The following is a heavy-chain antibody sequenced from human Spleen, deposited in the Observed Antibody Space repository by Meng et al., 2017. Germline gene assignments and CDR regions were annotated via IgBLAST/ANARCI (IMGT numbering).Heavy chain of an antibody. CDR1: GGSFSRYY. J-gene: IGHJ6*02. D-gene: IGHD3-22*01. Sequence: GSLRLSCAVYGGSFSRYYWTWIRQPPGKGLEYIGEIYHSGSTDYNPYLKSRVTISVDTSKNQFSLKLSSVTAADTAVYYCARGRNYYDSSGYYPLYYYYYGMDVWGQGTTVTVSS. CDR3: ARGRNYYDSSGYYPLYYYYYGMDV. V-gene: IGHV4-34*01. CDR2: IYHSGST.